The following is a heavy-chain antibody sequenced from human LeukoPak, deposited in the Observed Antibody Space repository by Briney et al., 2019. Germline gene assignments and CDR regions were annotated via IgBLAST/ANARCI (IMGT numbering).Heavy chain of an antibody. CDR2: IDGSGDTI. CDR1: GFTFSDYS. V-gene: IGHV3-48*02. J-gene: IGHJ4*02. Sequence: GESLRLSCAASGFTFSDYSMNWVRQAPGKGLEWVSDIDGSGDTIYYAVSVQGRFTISRDNAKNSLDLQMNRLRDEHTAVYYFSRRFDCWGQGPLVTVSS. CDR3: SRRFDC.